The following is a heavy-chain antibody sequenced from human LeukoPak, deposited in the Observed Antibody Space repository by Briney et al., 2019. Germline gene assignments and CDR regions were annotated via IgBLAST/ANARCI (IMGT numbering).Heavy chain of an antibody. CDR2: IYTSGST. J-gene: IGHJ4*02. CDR1: GVSISSYS. Sequence: SETLSLTCTVSGVSISSYSWSWIRQPAGKGLDWIGRIYTSGSTNYNPSLKSRVIISVDTSKNQVSLKLSSVTAADTAVYYCARGPNYYYDSSGYWAWFDYWGQGTLVTVSS. D-gene: IGHD3-22*01. V-gene: IGHV4-4*07. CDR3: ARGPNYYYDSSGYWAWFDY.